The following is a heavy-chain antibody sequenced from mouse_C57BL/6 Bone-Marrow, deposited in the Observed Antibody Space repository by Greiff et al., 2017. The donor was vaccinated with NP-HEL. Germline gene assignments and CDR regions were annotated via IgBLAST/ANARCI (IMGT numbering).Heavy chain of an antibody. D-gene: IGHD2-5*01. Sequence: QVTLKVSGPGILQPSQTLSLTCSFSGFSLSTFGMGVGWIRQPSGKGLEWLAHIWWDDDKYYNTALKSRPTISKDTSKNQVFIKIANVDPADTATDYCARHRGTYSNYEDYWGQGTTLTVSS. CDR2: IWWDDDK. V-gene: IGHV8-8*01. CDR1: GFSLSTFGMG. CDR3: ARHRGTYSNYEDY. J-gene: IGHJ2*01.